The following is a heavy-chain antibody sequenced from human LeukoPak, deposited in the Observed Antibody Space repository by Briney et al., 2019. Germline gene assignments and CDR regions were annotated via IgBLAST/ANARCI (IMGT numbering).Heavy chain of an antibody. V-gene: IGHV1-2*06. CDR1: GYTLTVYY. J-gene: IGHJ4*01. Sequence: ASVKVSCKASGYTLTVYYIHWVRQAPGQGLEWMGRINPNSGDTNFAQKFQGRVTMTRDTSISAAYMDLSGQRPDDTAVYYCAREGSGYTYGRGSYFDYWGHGILVTVSS. CDR3: AREGSGYTYGRGSYFDY. CDR2: INPNSGDT. D-gene: IGHD5-18*01.